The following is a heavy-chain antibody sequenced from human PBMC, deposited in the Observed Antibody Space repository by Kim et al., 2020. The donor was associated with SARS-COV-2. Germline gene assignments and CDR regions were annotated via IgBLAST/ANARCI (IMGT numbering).Heavy chain of an antibody. Sequence: GGSLRLSCAASGFTFDDYAMHWVQQAPGKGLEWVSGISWNSGSIGYADSVKGRFTISRDNAKNSLYLQMNSLRAEDTALYYCAKGGYSSGWYTYFDYWG. CDR1: GFTFDDYA. CDR3: AKGGYSSGWYTYFDY. J-gene: IGHJ4*01. D-gene: IGHD6-19*01. V-gene: IGHV3-9*01. CDR2: ISWNSGSI.